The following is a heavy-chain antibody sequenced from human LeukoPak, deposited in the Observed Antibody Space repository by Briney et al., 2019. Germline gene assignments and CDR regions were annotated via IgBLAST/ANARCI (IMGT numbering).Heavy chain of an antibody. D-gene: IGHD3-10*01. CDR2: IYYSGST. V-gene: IGHV4-59*01. J-gene: IGHJ3*02. CDR3: ARDRPDFGNDAFDI. CDR1: GGSISSYY. Sequence: PSETLSLTCTVSGGSISSYYWSWIRQPPGKGLEWIGYIYYSGSTNYNPSLKSRVTISVDTSKNQFSLKLSSVTAADTAVYYCARDRPDFGNDAFDIWGQGTMVTVSS.